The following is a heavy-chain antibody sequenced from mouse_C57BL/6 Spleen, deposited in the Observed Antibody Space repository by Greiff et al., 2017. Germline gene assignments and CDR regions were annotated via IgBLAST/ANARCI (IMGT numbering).Heavy chain of an antibody. V-gene: IGHV1-54*01. CDR1: GYAFTNYL. CDR3: ARVAQATWFAY. J-gene: IGHJ3*01. CDR2: INPGSGGT. Sequence: QVQLQQSGAELVRPGTSVKVSCKASGYAFTNYLIEWVKQRPGQGLEWIGVINPGSGGTNYNEKFKGKATLTADKSSSTAYMQLSSLTSEDSAVYFCARVAQATWFAYWGQGTLVTVSA. D-gene: IGHD3-2*02.